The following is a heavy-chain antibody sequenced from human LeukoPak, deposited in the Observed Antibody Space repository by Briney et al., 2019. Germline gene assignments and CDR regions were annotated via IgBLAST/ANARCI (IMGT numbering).Heavy chain of an antibody. CDR2: IRYDGSNK. J-gene: IGHJ4*02. Sequence: PGGSLRLSCAASGFTFSSYGMHWVRQAPGKGLEWVAFIRYDGSNKYYADSVKGRFTISRDNSKNTLYLQMNSLRAEDTAVYYCAGYYDILTGYPTPLDYWGQGTLVTVSS. D-gene: IGHD3-9*01. CDR1: GFTFSSYG. V-gene: IGHV3-30*02. CDR3: AGYYDILTGYPTPLDY.